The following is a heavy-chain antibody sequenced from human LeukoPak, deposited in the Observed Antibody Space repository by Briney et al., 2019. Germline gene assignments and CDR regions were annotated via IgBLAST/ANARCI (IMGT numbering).Heavy chain of an antibody. Sequence: GGSLRLSCAASGFTFSSYAMSWVRQAPGKGLEWVSAISGNGGSTYYADSVKGRFTISRDNSKNTLYLQMNSLRAEDTAVYYCAKTRIVVVPAARDAFDIWGQGTMVTVSS. CDR1: GFTFSSYA. D-gene: IGHD2-2*01. J-gene: IGHJ3*02. CDR2: ISGNGGST. V-gene: IGHV3-23*01. CDR3: AKTRIVVVPAARDAFDI.